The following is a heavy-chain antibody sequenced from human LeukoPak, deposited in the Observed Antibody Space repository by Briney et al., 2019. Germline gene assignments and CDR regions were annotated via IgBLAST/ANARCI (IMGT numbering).Heavy chain of an antibody. J-gene: IGHJ4*02. Sequence: PGGSLRLSCAASGFTFSSYSMNWFRQAPGKGLEWVSYISSSSSPIYYADSVKGRFTISRDNAKNSLYLQMNSLRAEDTAVFYCARDLGLDGDWGQGTLVTVSS. D-gene: IGHD2-2*03. CDR3: ARDLGLDGD. CDR1: GFTFSSYS. V-gene: IGHV3-48*01. CDR2: ISSSSSPI.